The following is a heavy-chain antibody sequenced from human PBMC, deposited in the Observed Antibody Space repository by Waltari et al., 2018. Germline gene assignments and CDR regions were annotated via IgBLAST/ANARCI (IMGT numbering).Heavy chain of an antibody. CDR3: ARDACVKYYYDSSGCNLDY. CDR1: GFTFSSYG. Sequence: QVQLMESGGGVVQPGRSLRLSCAASGFTFSSYGMHWVRQAPGKGLEWVAVIWYDGSNKYYADSVKGRFTISRDNSKNTLYLQMNSLRAEDTAVYYSARDACVKYYYDSSGCNLDYWGQGTLVTVSS. CDR2: IWYDGSNK. V-gene: IGHV3-33*01. D-gene: IGHD3-22*01. J-gene: IGHJ4*02.